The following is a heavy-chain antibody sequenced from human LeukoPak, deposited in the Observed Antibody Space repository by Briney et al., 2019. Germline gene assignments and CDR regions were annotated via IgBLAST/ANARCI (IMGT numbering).Heavy chain of an antibody. CDR1: GFTFSSYA. CDR2: ISGSGGST. J-gene: IGHJ4*02. D-gene: IGHD2-2*01. Sequence: PGGSLRLSCAASGFTFSSYAMSWVRQAPGKGLEWVSAISGSGGSTYYADSVKGRFTISRDNSRNTVYLQMNSLRTEDTALYYCAKDALLYSTSPFDYWGQGTLVTVSS. CDR3: AKDALLYSTSPFDY. V-gene: IGHV3-23*01.